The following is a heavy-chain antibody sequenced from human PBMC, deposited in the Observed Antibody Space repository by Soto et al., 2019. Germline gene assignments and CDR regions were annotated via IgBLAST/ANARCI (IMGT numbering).Heavy chain of an antibody. CDR1: GGSISSYY. Sequence: PSETLSLTCTVSGGSISSYYWSWIRQPPGKGLEWIGYIYYSGSTNYNPSLKSRVTISVDTSKNQFSLKLSSVTAADTSVYYCARHDPIRDGAINFDYWGQGTLVTVSS. J-gene: IGHJ4*02. D-gene: IGHD2-21*01. V-gene: IGHV4-59*08. CDR2: IYYSGST. CDR3: ARHDPIRDGAINFDY.